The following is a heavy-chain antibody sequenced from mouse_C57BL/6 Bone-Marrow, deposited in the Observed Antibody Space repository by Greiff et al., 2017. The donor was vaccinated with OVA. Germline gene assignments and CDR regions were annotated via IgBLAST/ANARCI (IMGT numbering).Heavy chain of an antibody. D-gene: IGHD2-3*01. V-gene: IGHV2-5*01. J-gene: IGHJ1*03. CDR3: AKDEPLYDYWYFDV. CDR2: IWRGGST. CDR1: GFSLTSYG. Sequence: VQGVESGPGLVQPSQSLSITCTVSGFSLTSYGVHWVRQSPGKGLEWLGVIWRGGSTDYNAAFMSRLSITKDNSKSQVFFKMNSLQADDTAIYYCAKDEPLYDYWYFDVWGTGTTVTVSS.